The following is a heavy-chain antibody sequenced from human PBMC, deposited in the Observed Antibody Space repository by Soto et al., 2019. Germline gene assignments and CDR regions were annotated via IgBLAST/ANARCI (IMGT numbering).Heavy chain of an antibody. V-gene: IGHV3-21*01. J-gene: IGHJ3*02. Sequence: GGSLRLYCAASGFTFSSYSMNWVRQAPGKGLEWVSSISSSSSYIYYADSVKGRFTISRDNAKNSLYLQMNSLRAEDTAVYDCARDIGVDIVATIAFDIWGQGTMVTVSS. CDR2: ISSSSSYI. D-gene: IGHD5-12*01. CDR3: ARDIGVDIVATIAFDI. CDR1: GFTFSSYS.